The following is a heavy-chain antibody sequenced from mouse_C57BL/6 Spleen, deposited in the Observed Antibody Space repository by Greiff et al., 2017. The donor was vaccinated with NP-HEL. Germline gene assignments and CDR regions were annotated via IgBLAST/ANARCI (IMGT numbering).Heavy chain of an antibody. CDR2: IDPSDSYT. J-gene: IGHJ4*01. D-gene: IGHD1-1*01. Sequence: QVQLQQPGAELVMPGASVKLSCKASGYTFTSYWMHWVKQRPGQGLEWIGEIDPSDSYTNYNQKFKGKSTLTVDKSSSTAYMQLSSLTSDDSAVYYCARGRFPYYYGSSYAMDYWGQGTSVTVSS. V-gene: IGHV1-69*01. CDR3: ARGRFPYYYGSSYAMDY. CDR1: GYTFTSYW.